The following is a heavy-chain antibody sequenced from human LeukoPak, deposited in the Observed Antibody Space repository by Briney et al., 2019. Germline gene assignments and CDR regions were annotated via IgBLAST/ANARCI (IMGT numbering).Heavy chain of an antibody. D-gene: IGHD3-22*01. CDR2: IKTDGSEK. CDR3: ATYSSLNRREFQY. J-gene: IGHJ1*01. V-gene: IGHV3-7*01. CDR1: GFTFSNYW. Sequence: GGSLRLSWEGSGFTFSNYWMGWVRQAPGKGLQWVANIKTDGSEKYYVDSVKGRFTISRDNAKNSLYLQMNSLRAEDTAVYYCATYSSLNRREFQYWGQGTLLTVSS.